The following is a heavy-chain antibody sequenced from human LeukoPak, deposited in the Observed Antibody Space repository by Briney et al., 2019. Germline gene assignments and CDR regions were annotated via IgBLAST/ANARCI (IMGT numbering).Heavy chain of an antibody. V-gene: IGHV3-53*01. CDR2: IYSCGST. Sequence: GGSLRLSCAVSWFTVSSNYMSWVRQAPGEGLEGVSVIYSCGSTYYADSVKGRFTISRDNSKNTLYIQMNRLRAEDTAVYYCARPKPKNMVRGLIMRRESRYYFDYWGQGTLVTVSS. CDR1: WFTVSSNY. CDR3: ARPKPKNMVRGLIMRRESRYYFDY. J-gene: IGHJ4*02. D-gene: IGHD3-10*01.